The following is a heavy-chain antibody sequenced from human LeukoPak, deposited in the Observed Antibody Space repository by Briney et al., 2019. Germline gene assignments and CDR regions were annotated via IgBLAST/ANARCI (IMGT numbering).Heavy chain of an antibody. V-gene: IGHV1-8*01. Sequence: ASVKVSCKASGYTFTSYDINRVRQATGQGLEWMGWMNPNSGNTGYAQKFQGRVTMTRNTSISTAYMELSSLRSEDTAVYYCARDRRITIFGVVIEAYYYGMDVWGQGTTVTVSS. D-gene: IGHD3-3*01. J-gene: IGHJ6*02. CDR3: ARDRRITIFGVVIEAYYYGMDV. CDR2: MNPNSGNT. CDR1: GYTFTSYD.